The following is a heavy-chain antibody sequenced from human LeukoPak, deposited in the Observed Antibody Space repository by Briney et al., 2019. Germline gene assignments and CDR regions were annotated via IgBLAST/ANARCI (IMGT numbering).Heavy chain of an antibody. D-gene: IGHD1-7*01. CDR2: IYYSGST. Sequence: TSETLSLTCTVSGGSISSYYWSWIRQPPGKGLEWIGYIYYSGSTNYNPSLKSRVTISVDTSKNQFSLKLSSVTAADTAAYYCARDRRWGNYVIGFDPWGQGTLVTVSS. CDR3: ARDRRWGNYVIGFDP. J-gene: IGHJ5*02. CDR1: GGSISSYY. V-gene: IGHV4-59*01.